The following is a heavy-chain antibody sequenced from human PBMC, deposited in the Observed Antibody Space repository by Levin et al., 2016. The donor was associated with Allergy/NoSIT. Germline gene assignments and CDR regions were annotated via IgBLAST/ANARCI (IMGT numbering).Heavy chain of an antibody. CDR2: IYSGGST. Sequence: WIRQPPGKGLEWVSVIYSGGSTYYADSVKGRFTISRDNSKNTLYLQMNSLRAEDTAVYYCARAPMVRGVINPYYYYGMDVWGQGTTVTVSS. J-gene: IGHJ6*02. V-gene: IGHV3-66*01. CDR3: ARAPMVRGVINPYYYYGMDV. D-gene: IGHD3-10*01.